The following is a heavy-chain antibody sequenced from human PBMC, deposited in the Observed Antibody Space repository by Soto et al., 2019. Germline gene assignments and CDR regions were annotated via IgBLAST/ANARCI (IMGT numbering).Heavy chain of an antibody. CDR3: AKSQVDQFVVNWFDP. J-gene: IGHJ5*02. CDR2: IRWNSGSI. V-gene: IGHV3-9*01. CDR1: GFSFDDYA. D-gene: IGHD2-2*01. Sequence: EVQLVESGGCLVQPGRSLRLSCVASGFSFDDYAMHWVRQAPGKGLEWVAGIRWNSGSIGYADSVKGRFTISRDNAKNSLYLQMNSLRAEDTAVYYCAKSQVDQFVVNWFDPWGQGTLVTVSS.